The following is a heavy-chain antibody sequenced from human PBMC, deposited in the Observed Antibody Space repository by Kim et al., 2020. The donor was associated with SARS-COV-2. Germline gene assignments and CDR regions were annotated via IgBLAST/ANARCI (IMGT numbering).Heavy chain of an antibody. CDR2: INSDGSST. CDR1: GLTFRSYW. Sequence: GGSLRLSCAASGLTFRSYWMHWVRQAPGKGLVWVPRINSDGSSTSYADSVQGRFTISRDNAKNTLYLQMNSLRAEDTAVYYCARAYDYVWGSYRYAYYYGMDVWGQGTTVTVSS. J-gene: IGHJ6*02. CDR3: ARAYDYVWGSYRYAYYYGMDV. D-gene: IGHD3-16*02. V-gene: IGHV3-74*01.